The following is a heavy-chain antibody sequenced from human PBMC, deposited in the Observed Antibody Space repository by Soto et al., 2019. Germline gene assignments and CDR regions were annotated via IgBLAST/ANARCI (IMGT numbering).Heavy chain of an antibody. CDR2: IIPIFGTA. J-gene: IGHJ4*02. V-gene: IGHV1-69*13. CDR1: GGTFSSYA. CDR3: ARAIVVVITEYFDY. D-gene: IGHD3-22*01. Sequence: GASVKVSCKASGGTFSSYAISWVRQAPGQGLEWMGGIIPIFGTANYAQKFQGRVTITADESTSTAYMELSSLRSEDTAVYYCARAIVVVITEYFDYWGQGTLVTVSS.